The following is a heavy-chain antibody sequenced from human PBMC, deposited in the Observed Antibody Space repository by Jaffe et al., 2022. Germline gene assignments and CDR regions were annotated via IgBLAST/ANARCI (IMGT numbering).Heavy chain of an antibody. V-gene: IGHV3-64*01. Sequence: EVQLVESGGGLVQPGGSLRLSCAASGFTFSSYAMHWVRQAPGKGLEYVSAISSNGGSTYYANSVKGRFTISRDNSKNTLYLQMGSLRAEDMAVYYCARENWGLRLNYYYYMDVWGKGTTVTVSS. J-gene: IGHJ6*03. CDR3: ARENWGLRLNYYYYMDV. CDR1: GFTFSSYA. CDR2: ISSNGGST. D-gene: IGHD5-12*01.